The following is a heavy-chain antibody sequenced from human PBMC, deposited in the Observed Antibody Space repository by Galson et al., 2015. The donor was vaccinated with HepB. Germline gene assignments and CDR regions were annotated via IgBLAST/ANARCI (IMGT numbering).Heavy chain of an antibody. Sequence: SVKVSCKASGGTFSTYAISWVRQAPGQGLEWMGGITPIFGTANYAQKFQGRVTITADESTSTAYMELSSLRSEDTAVYYCARDSGWYNAFDIWGQGTMVTVSS. V-gene: IGHV1-69*13. CDR1: GGTFSTYA. CDR3: ARDSGWYNAFDI. CDR2: ITPIFGTA. D-gene: IGHD6-19*01. J-gene: IGHJ3*02.